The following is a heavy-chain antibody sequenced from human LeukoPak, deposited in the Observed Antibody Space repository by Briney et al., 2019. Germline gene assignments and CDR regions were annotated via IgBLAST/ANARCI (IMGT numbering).Heavy chain of an antibody. CDR3: ARDSYGADY. V-gene: IGHV3-30*04. CDR2: ISYDGSNK. J-gene: IGHJ4*02. Sequence: GGSLSLSCAASGFTFSSYAMHWVRQAPGKGLEWVAVISYDGSNKYYADSVKGRFTISRDNSKNKLYLQMNSLRAEDTAVYYCARDSYGADYWGQGTLVTVSS. D-gene: IGHD4-17*01. CDR1: GFTFSSYA.